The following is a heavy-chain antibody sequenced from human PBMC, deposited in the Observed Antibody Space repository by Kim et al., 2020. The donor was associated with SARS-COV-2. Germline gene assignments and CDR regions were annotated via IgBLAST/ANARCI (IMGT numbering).Heavy chain of an antibody. V-gene: IGHV3-23*03. D-gene: IGHD6-13*01. J-gene: IGHJ4*02. CDR1: GFTFSSYA. Sequence: GSLRLSCAASGFTFSSYAMSWVRQAPGKGLEWVSVIYSGGSSTYYADSVKGRFTISRDNSKNTLYLQMNSLRAEDTAVYYCAKVRSSSWYGYYFDYWGQGTLVTVSS. CDR2: IYSGGSST. CDR3: AKVRSSSWYGYYFDY.